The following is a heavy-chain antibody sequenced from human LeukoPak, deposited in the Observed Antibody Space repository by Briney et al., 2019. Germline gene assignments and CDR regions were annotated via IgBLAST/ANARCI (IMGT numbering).Heavy chain of an antibody. CDR2: IYYSGST. Sequence: PSETLSLTCTVSGGSISSSSYYWGWIRQPPGKGLEWIGSIYYSGSTYYNPSLKSRVTISVDTSKNQFSLKLSSVTAADTAVYYCARLPFTMHYYGMDVWGQGTTVTVSS. V-gene: IGHV4-39*01. CDR1: GGSISSSSYY. J-gene: IGHJ6*02. D-gene: IGHD3-10*01. CDR3: ARLPFTMHYYGMDV.